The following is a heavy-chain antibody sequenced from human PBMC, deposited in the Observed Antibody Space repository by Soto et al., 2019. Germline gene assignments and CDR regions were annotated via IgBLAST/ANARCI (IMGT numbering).Heavy chain of an antibody. J-gene: IGHJ4*02. CDR3: ATSQKGYIWYYFDH. V-gene: IGHV4-39*01. Sequence: SGTLSLTCAVSGASISGSYYYWAWLRQSPGKGPEWIGSVFYTGFTSYNPSLESRVSVSVDTSKSQFSLKLSAVTAADTAVYYCATSQKGYIWYYFDHWGQGDLVTVS. D-gene: IGHD2-15*01. CDR2: VFYTGFT. CDR1: GASISGSYYY.